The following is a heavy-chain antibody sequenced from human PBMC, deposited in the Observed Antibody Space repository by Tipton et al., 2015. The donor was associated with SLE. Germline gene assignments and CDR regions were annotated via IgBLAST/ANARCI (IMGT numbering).Heavy chain of an antibody. CDR2: IYYSGST. CDR3: ARFSTVLRNAVDI. D-gene: IGHD4/OR15-4a*01. CDR1: GGSISSSSYY. V-gene: IGHV4-61*05. J-gene: IGHJ3*02. Sequence: PGLVKPSETLSLTCTVSGGSISSSSYYWGWIRQPPGKGLEWIGYIYYSGSTNYNPSLKSRVTISVDTSKNQFSLKLSSVTAADTAVYYCARFSTVLRNAVDIWGQGTMVTVSS.